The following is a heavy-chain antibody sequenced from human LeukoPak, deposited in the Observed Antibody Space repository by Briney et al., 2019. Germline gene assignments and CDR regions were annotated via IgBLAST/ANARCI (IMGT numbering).Heavy chain of an antibody. J-gene: IGHJ6*02. CDR3: ARGPTHLYYGMDV. CDR2: IGVAGDT. V-gene: IGHV3-13*01. D-gene: IGHD1-1*01. CDR1: GFTVSNSD. Sequence: GGSLTLSCAASGFTVSNSDIHWVRQSTGGGLEWVSTIGVAGDTYYSASVKGRFTISRDNARNSLFLQMFSLKAEDTAVYYCARGPTHLYYGMDVWGPGTTVTVSS.